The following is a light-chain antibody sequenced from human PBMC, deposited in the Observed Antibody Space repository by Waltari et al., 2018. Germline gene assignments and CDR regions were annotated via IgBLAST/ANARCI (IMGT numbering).Light chain of an antibody. V-gene: IGKV3-20*01. J-gene: IGKJ4*01. CDR1: QSVSSTY. CDR3: QQYGNSPS. CDR2: GAS. Sequence: EIVLTQSPATLSLSPGERVTLSCRASQSVSSTYLAWYQQKPGQTPNLLIYGASSRAPGIPDRFSGSGSGTDFTLTISRLEPGDFAVYYCQQYGNSPSFGGGTKVEIK.